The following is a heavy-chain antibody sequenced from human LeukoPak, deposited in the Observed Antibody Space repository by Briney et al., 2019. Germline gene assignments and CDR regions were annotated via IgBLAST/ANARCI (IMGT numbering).Heavy chain of an antibody. J-gene: IGHJ4*02. Sequence: PGGSLRLSCTASGFTVSSSYMTWVRQAPGKGLEWVSLIYGGGGTYYADSVKGRFTISGHNSENTLYLEMNSLRPEDTAVYYCARVGVGTVAGNYFDDWGQGTLVTVSS. CDR2: IYGGGGT. CDR3: ARVGVGTVAGNYFDD. CDR1: GFTVSSSY. D-gene: IGHD6-19*01. V-gene: IGHV3-53*04.